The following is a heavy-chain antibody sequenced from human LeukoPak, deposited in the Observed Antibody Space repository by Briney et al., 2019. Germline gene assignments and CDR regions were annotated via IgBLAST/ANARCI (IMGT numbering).Heavy chain of an antibody. Sequence: PSETLSLTCTVSGGSISSYYWSWIRQPPGKGLEWIGYIYYSGSTNYNPSLKSRVTISVDTSKNQFSLKLSSVTAADTAVYYCARVKLAKNYYDSSGPPREGLTYYFDYWGQGTLVTVSS. J-gene: IGHJ4*02. CDR3: ARVKLAKNYYDSSGPPREGLTYYFDY. D-gene: IGHD3-22*01. V-gene: IGHV4-59*01. CDR2: IYYSGST. CDR1: GGSISSYY.